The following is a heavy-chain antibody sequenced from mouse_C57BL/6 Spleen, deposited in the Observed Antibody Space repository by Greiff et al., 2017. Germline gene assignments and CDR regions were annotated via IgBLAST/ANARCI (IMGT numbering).Heavy chain of an antibody. D-gene: IGHD2-13*01. J-gene: IGHJ2*01. CDR2: IYPGSGST. Sequence: QVQLQQSGAELVKPGASVKMSCKASGYTFTSYWITWVKQRPGQGLEWIGDIYPGSGSTNYNEQFKSKATLPVDTSSSTAYMQIRRLRSVDSAGYYCAKEKTGDYIYIDYGGQDTTLTVSS. V-gene: IGHV1-55*01. CDR1: GYTFTSYW. CDR3: AKEKTGDYIYIDY.